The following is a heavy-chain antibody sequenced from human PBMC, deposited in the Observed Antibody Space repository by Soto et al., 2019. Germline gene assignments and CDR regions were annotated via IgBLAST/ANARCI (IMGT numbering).Heavy chain of an antibody. V-gene: IGHV4-34*01. CDR2: INHSGST. D-gene: IGHD6-13*01. CDR1: GGSFSGYY. CDR3: ARGIQLGKANIAAANHQPHWFDP. J-gene: IGHJ5*02. Sequence: SETLSLTCAVYGGSFSGYYWSWIRQPPGKVLEWIGEINHSGSTNYNPALKSRVTISVDTSKNQFSLKLSSVTAADTAVYYCARGIQLGKANIAAANHQPHWFDPWGQGTLVTVSS.